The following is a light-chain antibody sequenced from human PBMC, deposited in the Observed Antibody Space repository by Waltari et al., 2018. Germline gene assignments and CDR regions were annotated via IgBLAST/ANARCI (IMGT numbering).Light chain of an antibody. CDR3: MQGTHWPPIT. V-gene: IGKV2-30*02. CDR1: QSLIHSAGNTY. CDR2: KVS. J-gene: IGKJ5*01. Sequence: DVVLTQSPLSLPVTLGQPASISCRSSQSLIHSAGNTYLNWFQQRPGQSPRRLIYKVSNRDSGVPDRFSGRGSGTDFTLKISRVEAEDVGVYYCMQGTHWPPITFGQGTRLEIK.